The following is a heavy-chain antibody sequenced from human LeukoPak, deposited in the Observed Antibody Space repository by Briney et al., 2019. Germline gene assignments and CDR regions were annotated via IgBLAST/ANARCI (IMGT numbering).Heavy chain of an antibody. CDR3: AKNKDWNDEELDY. V-gene: IGHV3-23*01. Sequence: PGGSLRLSCATSGFTFSSYAMSWVRQAPGKGLEWVSAISGSGGSTYYADSVKGRFTISRDNSKNTLYLQMNSLRAGDTAVYYCAKNKDWNDEELDYWGQGTLVTVSS. J-gene: IGHJ4*02. CDR2: ISGSGGST. D-gene: IGHD1-1*01. CDR1: GFTFSSYA.